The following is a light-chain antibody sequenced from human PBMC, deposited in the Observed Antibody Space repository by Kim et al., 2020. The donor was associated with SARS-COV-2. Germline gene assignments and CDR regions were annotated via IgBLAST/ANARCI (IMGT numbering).Light chain of an antibody. CDR3: SAWDKRLGAWV. V-gene: IGLV10-54*01. J-gene: IGLJ3*02. Sequence: QAGLTQPPSVSKGLRETATLTCTGDTNNVGYQGATWLQQHQGHPPKLLSYRNNNRPSGISERLSASRSGTAASLTSTGLQPEDEADYYCSAWDKRLGAWVFGGGTQLTVL. CDR1: TNNVGYQG. CDR2: RNN.